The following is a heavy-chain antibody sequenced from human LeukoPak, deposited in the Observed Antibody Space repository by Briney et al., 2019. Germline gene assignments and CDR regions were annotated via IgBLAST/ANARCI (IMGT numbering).Heavy chain of an antibody. Sequence: GGSLRLSCAASGFTFSSYSMDWVRQAPGKGLEWVSSISSSSSYIYYADSVKGRFTISRDNAKNSLYLQMNSLRAEDTAVYYCARDLVVVGAKVGMDVWGQGATVTVSS. CDR3: ARDLVVVGAKVGMDV. J-gene: IGHJ6*02. CDR2: ISSSSSYI. D-gene: IGHD1-26*01. CDR1: GFTFSSYS. V-gene: IGHV3-21*01.